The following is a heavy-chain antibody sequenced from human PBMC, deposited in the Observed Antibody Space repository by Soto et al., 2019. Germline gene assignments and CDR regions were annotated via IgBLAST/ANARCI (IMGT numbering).Heavy chain of an antibody. V-gene: IGHV4-39*07. CDR3: ARDLGDRVDYSYNGMDV. J-gene: IGHJ6*02. CDR1: GASISVHSYY. D-gene: IGHD3-10*01. CDR2: SYYSGTT. Sequence: SETLSLTCTVSGASISVHSYYWTWIRQPPGKGLEWIGSSYYSGTTYFNPSLKSRATISVDTSKNQFSLKLNSVTAADTAVYYCARDLGDRVDYSYNGMDVWGPGTTVTVSS.